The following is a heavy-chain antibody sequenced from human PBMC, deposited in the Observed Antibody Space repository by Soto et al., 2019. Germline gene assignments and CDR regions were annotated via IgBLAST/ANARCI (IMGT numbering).Heavy chain of an antibody. CDR2: INPNSGGT. Sequence: ASVKVSCKASGYTFTGYYMHWVRQAPGQGLEWMGRINPNSGGTNYAEKFQGRATMTRDTSISTAYMELSRLRSDDTAVYYCARSNTYDYGDFFDFDYWGQGTLVTVSS. CDR1: GYTFTGYY. CDR3: ARSNTYDYGDFFDFDY. D-gene: IGHD4-17*01. J-gene: IGHJ4*02. V-gene: IGHV1-2*06.